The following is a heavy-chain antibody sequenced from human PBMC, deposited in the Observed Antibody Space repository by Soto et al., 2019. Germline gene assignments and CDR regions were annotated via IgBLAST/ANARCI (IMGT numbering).Heavy chain of an antibody. V-gene: IGHV3-23*01. D-gene: IGHD3-22*01. CDR1: GFTFSSYA. CDR3: AKEWQYDSSGYYYYYYGMDV. CDR2: ISGSGGST. J-gene: IGHJ6*02. Sequence: GGSLRLSCAASGFTFSSYAMSWVRQAPGKGLEWVSAISGSGGSTYYADSVKGRFTISRDNSKNTLYLQMNSLRAEDTAAYYCAKEWQYDSSGYYYYYYGMDVWGQGTTVTVSS.